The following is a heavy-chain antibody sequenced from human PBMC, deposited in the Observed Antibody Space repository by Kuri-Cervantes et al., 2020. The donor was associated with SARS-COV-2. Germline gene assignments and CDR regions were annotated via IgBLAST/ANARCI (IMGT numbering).Heavy chain of an antibody. CDR3: ARDGWSGSNGAFDI. CDR2: IYTSGST. D-gene: IGHD1-26*01. J-gene: IGHJ3*02. Sequence: ESLKISCTASGGSISSYYWSWIRQPAGKGLEWIGRIYTSGSTNYNPSLKSRVTMSVDTSKNQFSLKLSSVTAADTAVYYCARDGWSGSNGAFDIWGQGTMVTVSS. CDR1: GGSISSYY. V-gene: IGHV4-4*07.